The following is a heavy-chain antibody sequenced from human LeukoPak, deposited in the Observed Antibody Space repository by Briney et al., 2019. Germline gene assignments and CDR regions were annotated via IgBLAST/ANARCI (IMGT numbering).Heavy chain of an antibody. Sequence: GGSLRLSCAASGFSFSNFWMHWGRQAPGEGLVWVSRISPDGSETTYADSVKGRFTISRDNAKNTLYLQLSSLRAEDTAVYYCARDWGGSFDYWGQGAWSPSPQ. CDR2: ISPDGSET. J-gene: IGHJ4*02. D-gene: IGHD3-16*01. V-gene: IGHV3-74*01. CDR3: ARDWGGSFDY. CDR1: GFSFSNFW.